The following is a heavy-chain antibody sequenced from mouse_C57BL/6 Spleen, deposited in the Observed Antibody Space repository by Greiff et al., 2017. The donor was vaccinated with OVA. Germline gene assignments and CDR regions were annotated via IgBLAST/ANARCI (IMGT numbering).Heavy chain of an antibody. V-gene: IGHV6-3*01. CDR3: TGPLYSNYDYYFDY. J-gene: IGHJ2*01. CDR1: GFTFRNYW. CDR2: IRLKSDNYAT. D-gene: IGHD2-5*01. Sequence: DVMLVESGGGLVQPGGSMKLSCVASGFTFRNYWMNWVRQSPEKGLEWVAQIRLKSDNYATHYAESVKGRFTISRDDSKSSVYLQMNNLRAEDTGIYYCTGPLYSNYDYYFDYWGQGTTLTVSS.